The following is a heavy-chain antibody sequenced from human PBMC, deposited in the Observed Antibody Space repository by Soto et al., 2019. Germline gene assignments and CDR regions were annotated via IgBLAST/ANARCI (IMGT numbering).Heavy chain of an antibody. J-gene: IGHJ4*02. V-gene: IGHV3-15*07. CDR2: IKSKTDGGTT. CDR3: TTLPGPVLLWFGEGPREWQDY. CDR1: GFTFSNAW. Sequence: GGSLRLSCAASGFTFSNAWMNWVRQAPGKGLEWVGRIKSKTDGGTTDYAAPVKGRFTISRDDSKNTLYLQMNSLKTEDTAVYYCTTLPGPVLLWFGEGPREWQDYWGQGTLVTVSS. D-gene: IGHD3-10*01.